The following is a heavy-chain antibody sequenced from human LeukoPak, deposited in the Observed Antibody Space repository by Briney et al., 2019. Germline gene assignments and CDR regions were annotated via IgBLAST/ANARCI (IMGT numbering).Heavy chain of an antibody. V-gene: IGHV1-46*01. D-gene: IGHD2-2*01. CDR3: ARRWCSSTSCQFDY. CDR1: GYTFTSYY. J-gene: IGHJ4*02. CDR2: IKPSDGST. Sequence: GASVKVSCKASGYTFTSYYMHWVRQAPGQGLEWMGIIKPSDGSTSYAQNFQGRVTMTRDTSTSTVYMELSSLRSDDTAVYYCARRWCSSTSCQFDYWGQGTLVTVPS.